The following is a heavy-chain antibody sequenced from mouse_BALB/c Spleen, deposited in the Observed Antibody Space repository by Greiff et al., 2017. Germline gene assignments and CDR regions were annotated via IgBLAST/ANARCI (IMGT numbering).Heavy chain of an antibody. V-gene: IGHV1-84*02. D-gene: IGHD1-1*01. CDR3: ARPLLRSYWYFDV. CDR2: IYPGSGNT. Sequence: SGPELVKPGASVKISCKASGYTFTDYYINWVKQKPGQGLEWIGWIYPGSGNTKYNEKFKGKATLTVDTSSSTAYMQLSSLTSEDTAVYFCARPLLRSYWYFDVWGAGTTVTVSS. J-gene: IGHJ1*01. CDR1: GYTFTDYY.